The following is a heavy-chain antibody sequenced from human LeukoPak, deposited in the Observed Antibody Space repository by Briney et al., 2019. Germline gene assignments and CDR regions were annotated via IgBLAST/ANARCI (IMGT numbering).Heavy chain of an antibody. CDR1: GFTFSSYS. CDR2: ISSSSSYI. Sequence: GGSLRLSCAASGFTFSSYSMNWVRQAPGKGLEWVSSISSSSSYIYYADSVKGRFTIPRDNAKNSLYLQMNSLRAEDTAVYYCASAQWLVHSHFDYWGQGTLVTVSS. D-gene: IGHD6-19*01. V-gene: IGHV3-21*01. J-gene: IGHJ4*02. CDR3: ASAQWLVHSHFDY.